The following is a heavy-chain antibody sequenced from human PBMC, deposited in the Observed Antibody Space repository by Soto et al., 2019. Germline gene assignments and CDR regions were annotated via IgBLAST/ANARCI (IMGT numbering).Heavy chain of an antibody. Sequence: PSETLSLTCTVSGGSISSSSYYWGWIRQPQGKGLEWIGSIYYSGSTYYNPSLKSRVTISVDTSKNQFSLKLSSVTAADTAVYYCASRQQQPRGFDYWGQGTLVTVSS. CDR3: ASRQQQPRGFDY. J-gene: IGHJ4*02. CDR2: IYYSGST. CDR1: GGSISSSSYY. D-gene: IGHD6-13*01. V-gene: IGHV4-39*01.